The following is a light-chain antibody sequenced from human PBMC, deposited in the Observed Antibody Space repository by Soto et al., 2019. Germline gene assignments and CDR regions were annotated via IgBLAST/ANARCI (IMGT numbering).Light chain of an antibody. CDR3: ASWDDSLNGPV. CDR1: SSNIVSYS. J-gene: IGLJ3*02. Sequence: QSVLTQPPSASGTPRQRVTMSCSGSSSNIVSYSVSWYLHLPGTAPKLLIYSDNQRPSGVPDRFSGSKSGTSASLAISGLQSEDEADYYCASWDDSLNGPVFGGGTKLTV. CDR2: SDN. V-gene: IGLV1-44*01.